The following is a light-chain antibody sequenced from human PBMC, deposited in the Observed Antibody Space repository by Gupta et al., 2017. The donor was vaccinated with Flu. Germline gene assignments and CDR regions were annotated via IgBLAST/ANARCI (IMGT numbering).Light chain of an antibody. CDR3: QVWDSSSDHGV. J-gene: IGLJ3*02. CDR2: DDS. Sequence: SYVLPQPPSVSVAPGQTARITCGGNNIGSKSVHWYQQKPGQAPVLVVHDDSDRPSGIPGRISGAKSGNTATLTISRVEAGDEADYYCQVWDSSSDHGVFGGGTKLTVL. V-gene: IGLV3-21*02. CDR1: NIGSKS.